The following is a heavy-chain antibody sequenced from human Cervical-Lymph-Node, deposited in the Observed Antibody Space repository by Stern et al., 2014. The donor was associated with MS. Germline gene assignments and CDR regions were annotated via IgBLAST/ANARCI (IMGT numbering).Heavy chain of an antibody. CDR2: IIPNSGDT. CDR3: ARRVTRNNFDS. D-gene: IGHD4-17*01. V-gene: IGHV1-2*06. J-gene: IGHJ4*02. Sequence: VQLVQSGAEVQKPGSSMKVACKASGYTFTNYYIHLVRQAPGQGLEWMGRIIPNSGDTKYAQKFQGRVTLTRDTSVSTAYMEMSRLMSDDTAVYYCARRVTRNNFDSWGQGTLVTVSS. CDR1: GYTFTNYY.